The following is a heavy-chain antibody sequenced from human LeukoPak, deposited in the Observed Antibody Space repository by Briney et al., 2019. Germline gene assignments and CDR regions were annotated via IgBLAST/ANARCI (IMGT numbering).Heavy chain of an antibody. CDR2: INHSGST. Sequence: SETLSLTCAVYGGSFSGYYWSWIRQPPGKGLEWIGEINHSGSTNYNPSLKSRVTISVDTSKNQFSLKLSSVTAADTAVYYCARGLPYSNYGLGYYYYGMDVWGQGTTVTVSS. J-gene: IGHJ6*02. D-gene: IGHD4-11*01. V-gene: IGHV4-34*01. CDR1: GGSFSGYY. CDR3: ARGLPYSNYGLGYYYYGMDV.